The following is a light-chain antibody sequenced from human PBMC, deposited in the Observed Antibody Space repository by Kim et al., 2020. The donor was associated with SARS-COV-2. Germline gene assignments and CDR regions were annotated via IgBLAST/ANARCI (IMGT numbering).Light chain of an antibody. CDR1: QDISDD. Sequence: SASVGDRVTITCRASQDISDDLGWFQQKPGKAPKSLIYAASILQSGVPSRFSGSGSGTDFTLTISSLQPEDFATYYCQQYNSFTYTFGQGTKLEI. CDR3: QQYNSFTYT. J-gene: IGKJ2*01. CDR2: AAS. V-gene: IGKV1-16*01.